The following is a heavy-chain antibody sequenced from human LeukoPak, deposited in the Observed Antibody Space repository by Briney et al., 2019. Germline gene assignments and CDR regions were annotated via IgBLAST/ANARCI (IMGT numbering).Heavy chain of an antibody. CDR3: ARARLDNDNWFDP. D-gene: IGHD1-14*01. Sequence: PGRSLRLSCAASGFTFSHFALHWVRQAPGKGLEGLAVIWYDGYSTYHADSVKGRFTISRDNSQNTFYLQMNSLAPEDTALYYCARARLDNDNWFDPWGQGTLVTVSS. J-gene: IGHJ5*02. CDR1: GFTFSHFA. V-gene: IGHV3-33*01. CDR2: IWYDGYST.